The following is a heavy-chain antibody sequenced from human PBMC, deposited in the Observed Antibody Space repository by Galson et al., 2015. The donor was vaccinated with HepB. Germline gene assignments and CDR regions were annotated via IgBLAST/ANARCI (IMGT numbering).Heavy chain of an antibody. D-gene: IGHD6-19*01. V-gene: IGHV1-46*03. CDR1: GYTFTSYY. CDR3: ALYSGDWFP. CDR2: INPSGGST. Sequence: SVKVSCKASGYTFTSYYIHWVRQAPGQGLEWMGIINPSGGSTTYAQKFQGRVTMTRDTSTSTFYMELSSLRSEDTAVYYCALYSGDWFPWGQGTLVTVSS. J-gene: IGHJ5*02.